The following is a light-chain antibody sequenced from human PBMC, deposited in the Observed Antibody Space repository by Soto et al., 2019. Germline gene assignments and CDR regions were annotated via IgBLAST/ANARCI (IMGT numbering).Light chain of an antibody. CDR1: QSISSW. Sequence: DIQMTQSPSTMSASVGGRITITCRAIQSISSWLAWYQKKTGKAPKLLIYDAYSLESGVPSRFSGSGSGKEFNLTIRRLQNDEFAMYYCKKYNPSYRTLGQGTKGDI. CDR2: DAY. CDR3: KKYNPSYRT. J-gene: IGKJ1*01. V-gene: IGKV1-5*01.